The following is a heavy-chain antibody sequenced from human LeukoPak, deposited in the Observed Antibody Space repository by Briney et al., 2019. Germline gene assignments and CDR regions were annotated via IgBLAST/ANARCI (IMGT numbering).Heavy chain of an antibody. CDR3: ARRTGSSSSRWFDP. V-gene: IGHV4-39*01. J-gene: IGHJ5*02. Sequence: SETLSLTCTVSGGSISSSSDYWGWIRQPPGKGLEWIANIYYSGSTFYNPSLKSRVTISVDTSKKQFSLKLSSVTAADTAVYYCARRTGSSSSRWFDPWGQGTLVTVSS. D-gene: IGHD6-6*01. CDR2: IYYSGST. CDR1: GGSISSSSDY.